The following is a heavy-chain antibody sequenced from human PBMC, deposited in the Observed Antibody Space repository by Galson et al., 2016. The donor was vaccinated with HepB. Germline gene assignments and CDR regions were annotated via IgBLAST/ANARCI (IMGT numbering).Heavy chain of an antibody. CDR1: GFTFSDAW. CDR2: IKSQTDGGST. D-gene: IGHD4-23*01. CDR3: STQSTLALDYAYTGMDV. V-gene: IGHV3-15*01. Sequence: SLRLSCAASGFTFSDAWMNWVRQAPGKGLEWVGRIKSQTDGGSTDYAAPVKGRFTISRDDSKNTLYLRMDSLKTEDTAVYYCSTQSTLALDYAYTGMDVWGQGTTVTVSS. J-gene: IGHJ6*02.